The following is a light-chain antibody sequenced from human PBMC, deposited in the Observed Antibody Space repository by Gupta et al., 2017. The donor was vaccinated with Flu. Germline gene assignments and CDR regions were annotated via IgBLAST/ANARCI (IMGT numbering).Light chain of an antibody. J-gene: IGLJ3*02. CDR1: ALTKQY. Sequence: GDALTKQYVHCYQQKPGQAPLLVIYKDNERPSGIPERFSGSSSGTTATLTISAVQAEDEADYSCQSTDSSVTYPWVFGGGTKLTVL. CDR2: KDN. CDR3: QSTDSSVTYPWV. V-gene: IGLV3-25*03.